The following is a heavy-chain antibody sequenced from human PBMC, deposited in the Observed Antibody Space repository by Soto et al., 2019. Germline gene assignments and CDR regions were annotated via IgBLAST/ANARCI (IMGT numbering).Heavy chain of an antibody. Sequence: QVQLVESGGGVVQSGGSLRLSCGGSGFIFSRYGMHWVRQAPGKGLEWVTGISYDGGERFYADTVKARFTISRDNSKNRLDLQMSSLRPEDSAVYYCARDLPLYCRGDFNFDFWGQGTLVTVSS. V-gene: IGHV3-30*03. J-gene: IGHJ4*02. D-gene: IGHD2-21*02. CDR2: ISYDGGER. CDR1: GFIFSRYG. CDR3: ARDLPLYCRGDFNFDF.